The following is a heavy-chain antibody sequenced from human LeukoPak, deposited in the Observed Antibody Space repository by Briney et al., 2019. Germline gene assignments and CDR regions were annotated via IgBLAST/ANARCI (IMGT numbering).Heavy chain of an antibody. V-gene: IGHV4-61*03. CDR1: GGSISSSSYY. D-gene: IGHD3-10*01. J-gene: IGHJ6*02. CDR3: ARTSRHFYGSGSNLTPWPADMDV. Sequence: SETLSLTCTVSGGSISSSSYYWGWIRQPPGKGLEWIGYIYYSGSTHYNPSLNSRVTISMDTSKNHFSLKLSSVTAADTAIYYCARTSRHFYGSGSNLTPWPADMDVWGQGTKVTVSS. CDR2: IYYSGST.